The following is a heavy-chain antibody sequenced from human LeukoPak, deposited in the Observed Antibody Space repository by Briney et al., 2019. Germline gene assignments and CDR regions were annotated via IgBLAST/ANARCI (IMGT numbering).Heavy chain of an antibody. V-gene: IGHV4-59*01. J-gene: IGHJ4*02. Sequence: SETLSLTCTVSGGSISSYYWSWIRQPPGKGLEWIGYIYYSGSTNYNPSLKSRVTISVDTSKNQFSLKLSSVTAADTAMYYCARAGWSGRLDYWGQGTLVTVSS. CDR1: GGSISSYY. CDR3: ARAGWSGRLDY. D-gene: IGHD3-3*01. CDR2: IYYSGST.